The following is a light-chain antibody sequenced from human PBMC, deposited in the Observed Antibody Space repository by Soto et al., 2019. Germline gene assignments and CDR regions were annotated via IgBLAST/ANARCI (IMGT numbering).Light chain of an antibody. V-gene: IGLV3-21*02. CDR3: QVWESSGDQPV. CDR2: DNS. J-gene: IGLJ1*01. CDR1: NIEVKR. Sequence: SYELTQPPSVSVTPRQTARLTCGGNNIEVKRVHWYQQKPGQAPLLVVFDNSARPSGIPEGFSGSNSGNSATLTMHRAGTGDEADHSCQVWESSGDQPVFGAGTKVTVL.